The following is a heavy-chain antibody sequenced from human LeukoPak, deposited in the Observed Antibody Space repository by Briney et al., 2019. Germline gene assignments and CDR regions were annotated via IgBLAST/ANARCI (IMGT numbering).Heavy chain of an antibody. V-gene: IGHV3-7*01. CDR3: ARMYYYGSGSSYKGYYFDY. CDR2: IKQDGSEI. CDR1: GFTFSSYW. J-gene: IGHJ4*02. Sequence: PGGSLRLSCAASGFTFSSYWMNWVRQAPGKGLEWVANIKQDGSEIHFVDSVKGRFTIFRDNSKNTLYLQMNSLRAEDTAVYYCARMYYYGSGSSYKGYYFDYWGQGTLVTVSS. D-gene: IGHD3-10*01.